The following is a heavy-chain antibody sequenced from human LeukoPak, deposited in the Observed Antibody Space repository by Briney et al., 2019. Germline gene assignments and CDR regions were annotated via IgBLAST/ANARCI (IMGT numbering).Heavy chain of an antibody. D-gene: IGHD4-23*01. CDR2: IRSEADGGTL. CDR1: EFSLINAW. J-gene: IGHJ4*02. CDR3: TTVIMGTPKDDY. V-gene: IGHV3-15*01. Sequence: PGGSLRLSCAASEFSLINAWMSWVRQAPGKGLEWVDRIRSEADGGTLDYAALVKGRFTISRDAFKNTLYLQMNSLKTEDTAVYYCTTVIMGTPKDDYWGQGTLVTVSS.